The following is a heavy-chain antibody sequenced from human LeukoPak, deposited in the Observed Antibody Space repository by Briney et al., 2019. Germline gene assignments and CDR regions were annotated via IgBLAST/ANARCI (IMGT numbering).Heavy chain of an antibody. V-gene: IGHV4-39*01. Sequence: KPSETLSLTCTVSGGSISSSSYYWGWIRQPPGKGLEWIGSIYYSGSTYYNLSLKSRVTISVDTSKNQFSLKLSSVTAADTAVYYCARHSRVTTDLDYWGQGTLVTVSS. CDR2: IYYSGST. D-gene: IGHD1-14*01. CDR3: ARHSRVTTDLDY. J-gene: IGHJ4*02. CDR1: GGSISSSSYY.